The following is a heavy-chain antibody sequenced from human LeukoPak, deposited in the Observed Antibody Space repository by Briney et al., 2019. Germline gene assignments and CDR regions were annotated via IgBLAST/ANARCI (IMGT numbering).Heavy chain of an antibody. J-gene: IGHJ4*02. CDR3: ANLNPRGCYFDY. D-gene: IGHD3-10*01. V-gene: IGHV3-23*01. Sequence: GGSLRLSCAASRFTFSSYAMSWVRQAPGKGLEWVSAISGSGGSTYYADSVKGRFTISRDNSKNTLYLQMNSLRAEDTAVYYCANLNPRGCYFDYWGQGTLVTVSS. CDR2: ISGSGGST. CDR1: RFTFSSYA.